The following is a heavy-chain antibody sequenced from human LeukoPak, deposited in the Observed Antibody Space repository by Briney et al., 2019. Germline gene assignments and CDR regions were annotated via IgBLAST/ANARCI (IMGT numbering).Heavy chain of an antibody. CDR3: ARYTSNWQIDY. CDR2: IDWDDDE. V-gene: IGHV2-70*11. D-gene: IGHD6-13*01. J-gene: IGHJ4*02. CDR1: GFSLGTIGMC. Sequence: SGPTLVNPTQTLTLTCTFSGFSLGTIGMCVTWIRQPPGKALEWLARIDWDDDEYYSTSLKTRLTIPKDTSKNQVFLTMTNMDPVDTGTYYCARYTSNWQIDYWGQGTLVTVSS.